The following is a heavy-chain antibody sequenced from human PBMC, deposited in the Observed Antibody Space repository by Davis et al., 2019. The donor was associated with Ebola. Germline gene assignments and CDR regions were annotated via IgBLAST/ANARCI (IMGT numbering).Heavy chain of an antibody. CDR1: GGSFSGYY. Sequence: PSETLSLTCAVYGGSFSGYYWSWIRQPPGKGLEWIGEINHSGSTNYNPSLKSRVTISVDTSKNQFSLKLSSVTAADTAVYYCAREHYNFFDYWGQGTLVTVSS. CDR3: AREHYNFFDY. J-gene: IGHJ4*02. CDR2: INHSGST. V-gene: IGHV4-34*01. D-gene: IGHD5-24*01.